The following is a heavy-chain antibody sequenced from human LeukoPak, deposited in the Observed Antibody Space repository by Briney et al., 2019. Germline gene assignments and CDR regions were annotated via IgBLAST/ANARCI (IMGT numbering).Heavy chain of an antibody. V-gene: IGHV1-8*01. CDR3: ARGNRLYSSSWSPLPFDI. Sequence: ASVKVSCKASGYTFTNYDINWVRQAPGQGLEWMGWVNPNSGYTVYAQKFQGRVTLTRSTSINTAYLELGSLRSEDTALYYCARGNRLYSSSWSPLPFDIWGQGTMVTVSS. D-gene: IGHD6-13*01. CDR1: GYTFTNYD. CDR2: VNPNSGYT. J-gene: IGHJ3*02.